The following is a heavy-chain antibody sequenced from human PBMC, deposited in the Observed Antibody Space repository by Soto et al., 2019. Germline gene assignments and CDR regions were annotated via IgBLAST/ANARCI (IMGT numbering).Heavy chain of an antibody. Sequence: QVQLQESGPGLVKPSETLSLTCTVSGGSISTYYWSWIRQPPGKGLEWIGYIYDSGSTNYNPSLKSRVTISVDASKNEFSLRLTSVTSADTAIYYCVGGKGGYYTYWSQGTLVTVSS. CDR3: VGGKGGYYTY. CDR2: IYDSGST. CDR1: GGSISTYY. V-gene: IGHV4-59*01. D-gene: IGHD5-18*01. J-gene: IGHJ4*02.